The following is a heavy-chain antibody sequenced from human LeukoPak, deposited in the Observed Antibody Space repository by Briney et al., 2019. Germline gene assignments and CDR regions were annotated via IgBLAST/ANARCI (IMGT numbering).Heavy chain of an antibody. CDR1: GFTFSDYW. CDR3: ARVSGSRNYYFGAFDT. D-gene: IGHD3-10*01. CDR2: IYSDESST. V-gene: IGHV3-74*01. J-gene: IGHJ3*02. Sequence: PGGSLRLSCAASGFTFSDYWMHWVRQAPGKGLEWVSRIYSDESSTYYADSVKGRFTISRDNAKNTLYLQMNSLRAEDTAMYYCARVSGSRNYYFGAFDTWGQGTMVTVSS.